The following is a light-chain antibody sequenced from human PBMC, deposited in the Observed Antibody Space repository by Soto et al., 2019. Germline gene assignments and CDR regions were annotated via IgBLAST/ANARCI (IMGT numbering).Light chain of an antibody. CDR1: QRVLYSSSNKNY. J-gene: IGKJ1*01. CDR3: QQYCSSPWT. CDR2: WAS. Sequence: DIVMTQSPDSLAVSLGERATINCKSSQRVLYSSSNKNYLAWYQQKPGQPPKLLIYWASTRESGVPDRFSGSGSGTDFTLTISSVQAEDVAVYYCQQYCSSPWTFGQGTKVEIK. V-gene: IGKV4-1*01.